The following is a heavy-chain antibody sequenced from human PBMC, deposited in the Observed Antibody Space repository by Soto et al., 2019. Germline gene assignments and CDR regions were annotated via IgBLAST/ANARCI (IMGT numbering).Heavy chain of an antibody. V-gene: IGHV2-5*02. J-gene: IGHJ4*02. CDR1: GFSLTTSGVG. CDR3: AHRVLRTVFGLVTTTAIYFDF. Sequence: QITLKESGPMQVKHRQTLTRTCTFSGFSLTTSGVGVGWIRQSPGKAPEWLALIYWDDDKRYSQSLKSSLTITKDTFKIQVVLTMADLGPADTGTYYCAHRVLRTVFGLVTTTAIYFDFWGQGTPVAVSS. D-gene: IGHD3-3*01. CDR2: IYWDDDK.